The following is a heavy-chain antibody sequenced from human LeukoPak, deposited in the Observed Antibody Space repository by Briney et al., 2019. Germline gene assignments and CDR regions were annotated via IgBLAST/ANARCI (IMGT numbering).Heavy chain of an antibody. D-gene: IGHD2-15*01. V-gene: IGHV3-48*01. CDR3: AGPLEPPTSCSGGSCYLP. CDR2: IRSSSSTI. CDR1: TLTPTRYS. Sequence: SMRLSSPASTLTPTRYSMNCVRHAAGSVLEWDGSIRSSSSTIFYADSVKGRFTISRDNAKNSLYLQMNSLRAEDTAVYYCAGPLEPPTSCSGGSCYLPWGQGTLVTVSS. J-gene: IGHJ5*02.